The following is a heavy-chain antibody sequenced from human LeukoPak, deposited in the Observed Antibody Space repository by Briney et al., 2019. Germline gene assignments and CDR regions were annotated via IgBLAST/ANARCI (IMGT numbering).Heavy chain of an antibody. Sequence: PSGTLSLTCTVSGGSLSSSSDYWGGIRRPPGKGLEWIGGIYYSGSTYYNPSLKSRVTISVDTSKNQFSLKLSSVTAAETAVYYCAIGYCSSTSWYGLFDYWGQGTLVTVSS. J-gene: IGHJ4*02. CDR2: IYYSGST. V-gene: IGHV4-39*01. CDR1: GGSLSSSSDY. CDR3: AIGYCSSTSWYGLFDY. D-gene: IGHD2-2*03.